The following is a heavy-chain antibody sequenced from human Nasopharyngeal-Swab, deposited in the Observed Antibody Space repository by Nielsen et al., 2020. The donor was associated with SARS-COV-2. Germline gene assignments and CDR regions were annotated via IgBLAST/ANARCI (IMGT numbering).Heavy chain of an antibody. Sequence: VREAPGKGLEWVSYMSSSSSTIDYADSVKGRFTISRDNAKNSLYLQMNSLRDEYTAVYYCAIDPVGYYDIMTGYYKGDYNWFDPWGQGTLVTVSS. CDR2: MSSSSSTI. CDR3: AIDPVGYYDIMTGYYKGDYNWFDP. J-gene: IGHJ5*02. D-gene: IGHD3-9*01. V-gene: IGHV3-48*02.